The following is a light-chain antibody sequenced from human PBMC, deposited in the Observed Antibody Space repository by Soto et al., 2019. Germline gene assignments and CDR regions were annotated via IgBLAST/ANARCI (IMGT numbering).Light chain of an antibody. CDR3: QQRKNWPPIT. CDR1: QNVDKF. CDR2: DSS. V-gene: IGKV3-11*01. Sequence: EIVMTQSPATLSVSPGETATLSCRASQNVDKFLAWYQQRPGQPPRLLIFDSSNRATGVPVRFSGSGSGTVFTLTIGSLEPEDSAVYYCQQRKNWPPITFGQGTRLEI. J-gene: IGKJ5*01.